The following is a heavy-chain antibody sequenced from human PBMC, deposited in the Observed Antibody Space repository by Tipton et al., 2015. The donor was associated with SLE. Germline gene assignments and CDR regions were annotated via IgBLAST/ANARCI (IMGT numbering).Heavy chain of an antibody. CDR2: IYYSGST. V-gene: IGHV4-59*11. CDR1: GGSFSSHY. CDR3: AREYGKI. Sequence: TLSLTCPVSGGSFSSHYWSWIRQPPGTGLEWIGYIYYSGSTNYNPSLKSRVTMSVDTSKNQFSLKLSSVTAADTAVYYCAREYGKIWGQGTLVTVSS. D-gene: IGHD1-1*01. J-gene: IGHJ4*02.